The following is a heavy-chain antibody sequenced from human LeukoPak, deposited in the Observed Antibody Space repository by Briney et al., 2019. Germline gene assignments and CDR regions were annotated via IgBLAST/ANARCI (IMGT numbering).Heavy chain of an antibody. CDR1: GGSISSYY. J-gene: IGHJ4*02. D-gene: IGHD3-3*01. CDR3: AREIAKSYYDFWSGCYEGHFDY. CDR2: IYTSGST. Sequence: PSETLSLTCTVSGGSISSYYWSWIRQPAGKGLEWIGRIYTSGSTNYNPSLKSRVTMSVDTSKNQFSLKLSSVTAADTAVYYCAREIAKSYYDFWSGCYEGHFDYWGQGTLVAVSS. V-gene: IGHV4-4*07.